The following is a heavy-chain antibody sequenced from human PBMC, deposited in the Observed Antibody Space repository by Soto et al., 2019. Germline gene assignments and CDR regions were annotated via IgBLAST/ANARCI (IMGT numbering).Heavy chain of an antibody. CDR1: GGSISSYY. Sequence: SETLSLTCTVSGGSISSYYWSWIRQPAGKGLEWIGRIYTSGSTNYNPSLKSRVTMSVDTSKNQLSLKLSSVTAADTAVYYCAGDPPRYCSGGSCYSLGLDYWGQGTLVTVSS. CDR2: IYTSGST. J-gene: IGHJ4*02. CDR3: AGDPPRYCSGGSCYSLGLDY. V-gene: IGHV4-4*07. D-gene: IGHD2-15*01.